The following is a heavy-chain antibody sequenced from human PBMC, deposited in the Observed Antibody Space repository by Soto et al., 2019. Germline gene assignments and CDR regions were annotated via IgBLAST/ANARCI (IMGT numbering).Heavy chain of an antibody. V-gene: IGHV1-45*02. CDR3: ARSATSGDQHFIDS. Sequence: QMQLLQSGAEVKKTGSSVKISCKTSGWIFTFQYLHWVRQAPGQGLEWLGWITTYNGNIKYAERFQDRISITRDNSLTPLFLELRNLKSEDTGLYYCARSATSGDQHFIDSWGQGTLVTVSS. CDR1: GWIFTFQY. D-gene: IGHD3-10*01. CDR2: ITTYNGNI. J-gene: IGHJ4*02.